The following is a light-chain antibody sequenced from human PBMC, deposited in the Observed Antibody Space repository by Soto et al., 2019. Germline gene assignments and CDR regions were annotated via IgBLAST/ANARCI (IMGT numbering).Light chain of an antibody. Sequence: EIVLTQSPATLSLSPGERATLSFRASQSVSSYLAWYQQKPGQAPRLLIYGASSRATGIPDRFSGSGSGTDFTLTISRLEPEDFAVYYCQQYGSSPRVTFGQGTKVDI. CDR1: QSVSSY. J-gene: IGKJ1*01. CDR2: GAS. V-gene: IGKV3-20*01. CDR3: QQYGSSPRVT.